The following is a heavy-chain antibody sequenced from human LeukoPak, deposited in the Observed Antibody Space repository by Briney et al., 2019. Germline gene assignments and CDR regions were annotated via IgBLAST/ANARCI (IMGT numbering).Heavy chain of an antibody. J-gene: IGHJ4*02. CDR3: ARSRRIVGKFDY. D-gene: IGHD3-22*01. CDR2: NYSGGST. CDR1: GFTVSSNY. Sequence: GGSLRLSCAASGFTVSSNYMSWVRHAPGKGREGGSVNYSGGSTYYADSVKGRFTISRDNSKNTLYLQMNSLRAEDTAVYYCARSRRIVGKFDYWGQGTLVTVSS. V-gene: IGHV3-53*01.